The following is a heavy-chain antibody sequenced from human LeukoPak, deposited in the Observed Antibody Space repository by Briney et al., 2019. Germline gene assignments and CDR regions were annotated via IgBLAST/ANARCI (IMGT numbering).Heavy chain of an antibody. J-gene: IGHJ4*02. V-gene: IGHV1-69*01. D-gene: IGHD3-16*02. Sequence: SVKVSCKASGGTFSSYAISWVRQAPGQGLEWMGGIIPIFGTTNYAQKFQGRVTITADESTSTAYMELSSLRSEDTAVYYCARSPLVCLGALSFGFFHYWGQGTLVTVSS. CDR2: IIPIFGTT. CDR1: GGTFSSYA. CDR3: ARSPLVCLGALSFGFFHY.